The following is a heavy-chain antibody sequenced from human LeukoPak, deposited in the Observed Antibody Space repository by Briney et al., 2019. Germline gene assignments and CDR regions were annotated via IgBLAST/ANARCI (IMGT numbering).Heavy chain of an antibody. Sequence: ASVKVSCKASGGTFSSYAISWVRQAPGQGLEWMGRIIPILGIANYAQKFQGRVTITADKSTSTAYMELSSLRSEDTAVYYCARSHLGYCSGGSCYHDASDIWGQGTMVTVSS. CDR2: IIPILGIA. CDR3: ARSHLGYCSGGSCYHDASDI. V-gene: IGHV1-69*04. J-gene: IGHJ3*02. D-gene: IGHD2-15*01. CDR1: GGTFSSYA.